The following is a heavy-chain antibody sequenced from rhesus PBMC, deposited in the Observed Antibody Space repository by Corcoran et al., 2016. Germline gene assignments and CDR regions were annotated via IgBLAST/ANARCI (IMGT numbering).Heavy chain of an antibody. CDR2: ISGSDGST. CDR3: ARACSSTYCSPQEYFEF. Sequence: QLQLQESGPGLVKPSETLSLTCAVSGGSISSNYWSWIRQPPGKGLEWIGRISGSDGSTDYNPSLKSRVTISTDTSKNQFSLKLSSVTAADTAVYYCARACSSTYCSPQEYFEFWGQGALVTVSS. D-gene: IGHD2-15*01. J-gene: IGHJ1*01. V-gene: IGHV4-173*01. CDR1: GGSISSNY.